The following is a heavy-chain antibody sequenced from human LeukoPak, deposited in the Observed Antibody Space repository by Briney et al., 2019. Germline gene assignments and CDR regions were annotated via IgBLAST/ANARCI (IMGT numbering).Heavy chain of an antibody. Sequence: SETLSLTCTVSGGSISSYYWSWIRQPPGKGLEWIGYIYYSGSTNYNPSLKSRVTISVDTSKNQFSLKLSSVTAADTAVYYRARQVVAATGPFDYWGQGTLVTVSS. CDR3: ARQVVAATGPFDY. CDR1: GGSISSYY. V-gene: IGHV4-59*08. J-gene: IGHJ4*02. D-gene: IGHD2-15*01. CDR2: IYYSGST.